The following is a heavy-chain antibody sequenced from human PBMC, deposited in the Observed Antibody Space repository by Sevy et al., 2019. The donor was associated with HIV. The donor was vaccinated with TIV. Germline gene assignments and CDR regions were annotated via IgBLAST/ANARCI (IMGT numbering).Heavy chain of an antibody. CDR1: GGSFSSYY. V-gene: IGHV4-59*01. Sequence: SETLSLTCTVSGGSFSSYYWSWIRQPPGKGLEWIGYIYYSGSTNYNPSLKSRVTISVDTSKNQFSLKLSSVTAADTAVYYCARSAVAGTRDAFDIWGQGTMVTVSS. J-gene: IGHJ3*02. D-gene: IGHD6-19*01. CDR2: IYYSGST. CDR3: ARSAVAGTRDAFDI.